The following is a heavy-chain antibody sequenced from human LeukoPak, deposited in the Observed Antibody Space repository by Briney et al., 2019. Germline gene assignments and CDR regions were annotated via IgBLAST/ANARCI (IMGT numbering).Heavy chain of an antibody. J-gene: IGHJ5*02. V-gene: IGHV4-39*07. CDR3: ARDTSSGWYLGWFDP. Sequence: SETLSLTCTVSGGSISSSSYYWGWIRQPPGKGLEWIGSIYYSGSTYYNPSLKSRVTISVDTSKNQFSLKLSSVTAADTAVYYCARDTSSGWYLGWFDPWGQGTLVTVSS. CDR1: GGSISSSSYY. D-gene: IGHD6-19*01. CDR2: IYYSGST.